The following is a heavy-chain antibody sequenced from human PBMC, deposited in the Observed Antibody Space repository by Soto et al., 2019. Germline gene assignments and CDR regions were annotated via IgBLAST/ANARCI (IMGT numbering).Heavy chain of an antibody. D-gene: IGHD1-26*01. CDR2: IYYSGST. CDR1: GGSISSGGYY. V-gene: IGHV4-31*03. Sequence: PSETLSLTCTVSGGSISSGGYYWSWIRQHPGKGLEWIGYIYYSGSTYYNPSLKSRVTISVDTSKNQFSLKLSSVTAADTAVYYCARHSDWELHFDDWGQGTLVTVS. J-gene: IGHJ4*02. CDR3: ARHSDWELHFDD.